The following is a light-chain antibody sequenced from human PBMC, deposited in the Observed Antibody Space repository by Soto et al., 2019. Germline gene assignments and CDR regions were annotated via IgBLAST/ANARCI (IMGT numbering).Light chain of an antibody. CDR2: GES. CDR3: QQYGSSGT. Sequence: MGLTQSGGTLAMSRGEERSVGYGASQSVSNNYLAWYQQKPGQAPRLLIYGESNRASSIPDRLSGSGSGTDFPLTTSSLEPDDLAVYYCQQYGSSGTFGQGTKVDIK. V-gene: IGKV3-20*01. CDR1: QSVSNNY. J-gene: IGKJ1*01.